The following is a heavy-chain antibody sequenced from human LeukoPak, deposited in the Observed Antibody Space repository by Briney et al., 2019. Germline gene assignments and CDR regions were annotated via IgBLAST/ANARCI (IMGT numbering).Heavy chain of an antibody. CDR1: GFTVSSNY. CDR2: IYSGGST. Sequence: GGSLRLSCAASGFTVSSNYMSWVRQAPGKGLEWVSVIYSGGSTCYADSVKGRFTISRHNSKNTLYLQMNSLRAEDTAVYYCARDIWPYAFDIWGQGTMVTVSS. V-gene: IGHV3-53*04. J-gene: IGHJ3*02. CDR3: ARDIWPYAFDI.